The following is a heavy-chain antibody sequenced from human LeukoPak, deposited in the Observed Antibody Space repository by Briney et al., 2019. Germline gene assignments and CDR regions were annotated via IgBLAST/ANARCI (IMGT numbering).Heavy chain of an antibody. V-gene: IGHV4-4*07. CDR2: IYTSGST. CDR3: ARDPYYPGTPTSYDFWGMNWFDP. CDR1: GGSISSYY. J-gene: IGHJ5*02. D-gene: IGHD3-3*01. Sequence: SETLSLTCTVSGGSISSYYWSWIRQPAGKGLEWIGRIYTSGSTNYNPSLKSRVTMSVDTSKNQFSLKLSSVTAADTAVYYCARDPYYPGTPTSYDFWGMNWFDPWGQGTLVTVSS.